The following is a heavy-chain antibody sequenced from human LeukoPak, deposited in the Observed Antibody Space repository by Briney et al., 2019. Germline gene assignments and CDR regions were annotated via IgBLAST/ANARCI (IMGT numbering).Heavy chain of an antibody. D-gene: IGHD3-3*01. CDR1: GGSISSSSYY. V-gene: IGHV4-39*01. CDR2: IYYGGST. Sequence: SETLTLTCTVSGGSISSSSYYWGWIRQPPGKGLEWVGSIYYGGSTYYNPSLKSRVTISVDTSKNQFSLKLSSVTAADTAVYYYARHISGLEWLFGTPHYYYYYMDVWGKGTTVPVSS. CDR3: ARHISGLEWLFGTPHYYYYYMDV. J-gene: IGHJ6*03.